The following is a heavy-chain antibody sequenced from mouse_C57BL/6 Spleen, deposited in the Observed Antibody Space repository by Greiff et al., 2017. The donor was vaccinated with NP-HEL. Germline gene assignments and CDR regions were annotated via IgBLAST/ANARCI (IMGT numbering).Heavy chain of an antibody. Sequence: QVQLQQPGAELVRPGSSVKLSCKASGYTFTSYWMDWVKQRPGQGLEWIGNIYPSDSETQYNQKFKDKATLTVDKSYITAYMQLSSLTYEDSAVYYGARRYSNPYAMDYWGQGTSVTVSS. J-gene: IGHJ4*01. CDR2: IYPSDSET. D-gene: IGHD2-5*01. V-gene: IGHV1-61*01. CDR1: GYTFTSYW. CDR3: ARRYSNPYAMDY.